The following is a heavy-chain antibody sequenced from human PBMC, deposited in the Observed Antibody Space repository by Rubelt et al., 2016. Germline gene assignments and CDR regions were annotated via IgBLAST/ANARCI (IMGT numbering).Heavy chain of an antibody. CDR1: GYSFTSYW. D-gene: IGHD6-13*01. V-gene: IGHV5-10-1*01. Sequence: EVQLVQSGAEVKKPGESLRISCKGSGYSFTSYWISWVRQMPGKGLEWMGRIDPSDSYTNYSPSFQGHVTISADKTISTAYLQWSSLKAPDTARYYCAGSSAGRWYSSSWYGGGGPNNRFDPWGQGTLVTVSS. CDR3: AGSSAGRWYSSSWYGGGGPNNRFDP. J-gene: IGHJ5*02. CDR2: IDPSDSYT.